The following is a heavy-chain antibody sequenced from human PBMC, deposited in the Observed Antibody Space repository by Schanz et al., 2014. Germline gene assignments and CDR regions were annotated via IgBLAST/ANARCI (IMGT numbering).Heavy chain of an antibody. CDR3: ARGRTFDY. V-gene: IGHV1-8*01. Sequence: QVQLVQSGAEVKKPGSSVKVSCKASGGTFSSYDINWVRQAPGQGLEWLGWMNPNSGNPGFAQKFRGRVTMTRNTSMSTAYIELHILTSEDTAVYYCARGRTFDYWGQGTLVTVSS. CDR2: MNPNSGNP. CDR1: GGTFSSYD. J-gene: IGHJ4*02.